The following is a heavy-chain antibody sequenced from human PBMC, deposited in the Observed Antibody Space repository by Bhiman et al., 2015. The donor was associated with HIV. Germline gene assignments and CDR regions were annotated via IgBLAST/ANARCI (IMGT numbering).Heavy chain of an antibody. CDR3: AKGPLYRSSSYRPYYFDY. Sequence: EVQLVESGGGLVKPGGSLRLSCAASGFTFSSHSMTWVRQAPGKGLEWVSSITSSSRYIQYADSVKGRFTISRDNAKNSLYLQMNSLRADDTALYYCAKGPLYRSSSYRPYYFDYWGQGTLVTVSS. J-gene: IGHJ4*02. D-gene: IGHD6-13*01. CDR1: GFTFSSHS. CDR2: ITSSSRYI. V-gene: IGHV3-21*04.